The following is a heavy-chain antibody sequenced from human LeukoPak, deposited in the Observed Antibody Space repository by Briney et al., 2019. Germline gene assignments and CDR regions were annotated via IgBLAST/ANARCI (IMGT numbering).Heavy chain of an antibody. D-gene: IGHD1-26*01. Sequence: GGSLRLSWAAPIFTFSSYAMSWVRQAPGKGLEWVSAISGSGGSTYYADSVRGRFTISRDNSKNTLYLQMNSLRAEDTAVYYCAKHSGSYYGDVDYWGQGTLVTVSS. CDR1: IFTFSSYA. J-gene: IGHJ4*02. CDR3: AKHSGSYYGDVDY. V-gene: IGHV3-23*01. CDR2: ISGSGGST.